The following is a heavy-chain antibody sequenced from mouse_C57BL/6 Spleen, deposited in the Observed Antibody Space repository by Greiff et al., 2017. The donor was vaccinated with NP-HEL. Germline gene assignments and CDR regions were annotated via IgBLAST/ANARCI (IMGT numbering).Heavy chain of an antibody. J-gene: IGHJ3*01. CDR1: GYTFTSYW. Sequence: QVQLQQPGAELVKPGASVKMSCKASGYTFTSYWITWVKQRPGQGLEWIGDIYPGSGSTNYNEKFKSKATLTVDTSSCTAYIHLSSLTSEDSAVYYWARSFYYGSSYPAWFAYWGQGTLVTVSA. D-gene: IGHD1-1*01. CDR3: ARSFYYGSSYPAWFAY. CDR2: IYPGSGST. V-gene: IGHV1-55*01.